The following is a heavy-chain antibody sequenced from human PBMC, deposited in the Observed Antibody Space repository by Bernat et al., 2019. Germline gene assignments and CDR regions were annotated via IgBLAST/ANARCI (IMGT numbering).Heavy chain of an antibody. J-gene: IGHJ4*02. CDR1: GGTFSNYV. CDR3: ARGSSDCASSSCPYDY. Sequence: QVQLVQSGAEVKKPGSSVKVSCKASGGTFSNYVVNWVRQAPGQGLEGMGGITPIFRSPNYAQKFQGRVMITADESTSTAYMALSSLRADDTAVYYCARGSSDCASSSCPYDYWGQGTLVTVSS. D-gene: IGHD2-15*01. V-gene: IGHV1-69*01. CDR2: ITPIFRSP.